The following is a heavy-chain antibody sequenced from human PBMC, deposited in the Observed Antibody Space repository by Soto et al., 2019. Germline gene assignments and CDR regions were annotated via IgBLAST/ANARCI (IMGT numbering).Heavy chain of an antibody. J-gene: IGHJ4*02. CDR3: AKYSYGTGTGN. CDR1: GFTFSSYA. CDR2: ISGSGGST. Sequence: GGSLRLSCVASGFTFSSYAMSWVRQAPGKGLEWVSAISGSGGSTYYADSVKGRFAISRDNSKNTLYLQMNSLRAEDTAVYYCAKYSYGTGTGNWGQGTLVTVSS. D-gene: IGHD2-8*02. V-gene: IGHV3-23*01.